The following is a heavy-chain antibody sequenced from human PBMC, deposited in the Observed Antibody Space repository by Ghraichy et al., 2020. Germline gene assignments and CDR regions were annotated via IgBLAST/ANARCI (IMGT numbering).Heavy chain of an antibody. CDR3: ARHYYNGNSQKQYWFFDL. CDR1: GGSISNSIYY. J-gene: IGHJ2*01. Sequence: SETLSLTCTVSGGSISNSIYYWGWIRQPPGKGLEWIGSIYYSGSTFYNPSLKSRVTMSVDTSKDQFSLNLSSVTAADTAMYYCARHYYNGNSQKQYWFFDLWGRGTLVTVSS. V-gene: IGHV4-39*01. D-gene: IGHD4-23*01. CDR2: IYYSGST.